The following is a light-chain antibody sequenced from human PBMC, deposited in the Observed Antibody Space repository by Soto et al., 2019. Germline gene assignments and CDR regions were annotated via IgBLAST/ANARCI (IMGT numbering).Light chain of an antibody. CDR3: SSYTSSSTRV. J-gene: IGLJ1*01. CDR2: EVS. Sequence: QCALTQPASVSGSPGQSITISCTGTSSDVGAYDYVSWYQQHPDKAPKLMIYEVSNRPSGVSNRFSGSKSVNTATLTISGLQADDEADYYCSSYTSSSTRVFGTGTKLTVL. V-gene: IGLV2-14*03. CDR1: SSDVGAYDY.